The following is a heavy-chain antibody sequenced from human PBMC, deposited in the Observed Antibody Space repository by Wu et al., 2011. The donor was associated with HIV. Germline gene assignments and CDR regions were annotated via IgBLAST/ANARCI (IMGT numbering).Heavy chain of an antibody. D-gene: IGHD2-2*01. J-gene: IGHJ6*03. Sequence: QVQLVQSGAEVKKPGSSVKVSCKASGGTFTSYAVSWVRLTPGQGLEWMGWIDPNSGGTNYARKFQGRVTMTRDTSISTAHMELSTLGSEDTAIYYCASTDCSSTSCYGHYYYYYMDVWGKGTTVTVSS. CDR1: GGTFTSYA. V-gene: IGHV1-2*02. CDR3: ASTDCSSTSCYGHYYYYYMDV. CDR2: IDPNSGGT.